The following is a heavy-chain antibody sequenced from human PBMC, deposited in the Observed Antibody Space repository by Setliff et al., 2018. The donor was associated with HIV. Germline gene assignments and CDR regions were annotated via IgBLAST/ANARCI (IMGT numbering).Heavy chain of an antibody. Sequence: SETLSLTCTVSGGSISSGGYYWSWIRQHPGKGLEWIGYIHYSGSTYFNPSLKSRVTISLDTSKNQFSLKVSSMTAADTAVYYCARNSKNWNYPVEYYDYYMDAWG. CDR1: GGSISSGGYY. V-gene: IGHV4-31*03. CDR2: IHYSGST. CDR3: ARNSKNWNYPVEYYDYYMDA. D-gene: IGHD1-7*01. J-gene: IGHJ6*03.